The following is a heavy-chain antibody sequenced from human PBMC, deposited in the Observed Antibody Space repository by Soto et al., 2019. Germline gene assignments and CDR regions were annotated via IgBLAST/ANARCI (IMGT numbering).Heavy chain of an antibody. CDR1: GFTFSDYY. Sequence: PGGSLRLSCAASGFTFSDYYMSWIRQAPGKGLEWVSYISSSGSSIYYADSVKGRFTISRDNAKNSLYMQMNSLRAEDTAVYYCARVSYYDFWSGQFDYWGQGTLVTVSS. J-gene: IGHJ4*02. CDR2: ISSSGSSI. D-gene: IGHD3-3*01. V-gene: IGHV3-11*01. CDR3: ARVSYYDFWSGQFDY.